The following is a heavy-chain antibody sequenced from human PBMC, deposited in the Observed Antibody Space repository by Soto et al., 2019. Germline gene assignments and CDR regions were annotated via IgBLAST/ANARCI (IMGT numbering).Heavy chain of an antibody. Sequence: QVQLVQSGAEVKKPGSSVKVSCKAAGGTFSNSTINWVRQAPGQGLEWMGRIIPILDITNHAQRFQGRVTITADKSTTTAYMELSSLTSEDTAVYYCARQLVRDDFYYYYHMDVWGTRTTVTVSS. D-gene: IGHD6-19*01. CDR2: IIPILDIT. V-gene: IGHV1-69*02. CDR1: GGTFSNST. J-gene: IGHJ6*03. CDR3: ARQLVRDDFYYYYHMDV.